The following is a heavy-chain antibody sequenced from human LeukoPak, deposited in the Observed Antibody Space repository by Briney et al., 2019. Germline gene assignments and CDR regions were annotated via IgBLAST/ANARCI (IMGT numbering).Heavy chain of an antibody. CDR3: ARLPLQVGPLDF. J-gene: IGHJ4*02. CDR2: IYPGDSDT. CDR1: GYTFTRYW. Sequence: GESLKISCQASGYTFTRYWIGWVRQMPGKGLEWMGIIYPGDSDTRYSPSFQGQVTIPADKSITTAYLHWSSLKVSDTAMYYCARLPLQVGPLDFWGQGTLVTVSS. V-gene: IGHV5-51*01.